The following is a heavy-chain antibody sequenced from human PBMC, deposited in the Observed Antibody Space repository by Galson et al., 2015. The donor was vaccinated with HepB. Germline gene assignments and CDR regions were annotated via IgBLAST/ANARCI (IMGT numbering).Heavy chain of an antibody. CDR3: ARGGMVRGVIISLDY. V-gene: IGHV1-69*04. D-gene: IGHD3-10*01. CDR1: GGTFSSYA. J-gene: IGHJ4*02. Sequence: SVKVSCKASGGTFSSYAISWVRQAPGQGLEWMGRIIPILGIANYAQKFQGRVTITADKSTSTAYMELSSLRSEDTAVYYCARGGMVRGVIISLDYWGQGTLVTVSS. CDR2: IIPILGIA.